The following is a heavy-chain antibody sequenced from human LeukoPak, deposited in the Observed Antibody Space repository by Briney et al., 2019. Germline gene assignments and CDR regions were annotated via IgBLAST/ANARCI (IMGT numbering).Heavy chain of an antibody. Sequence: GGSLRLSCAASGFTFSGYAMHWVRQAPGTGLDWVAVISYDGSNKYYADSVKGRFTISRDNSKNTLYLQMNSLRAEDTAVYYCARDRAAAGTGGLDYWGQGTLVTVSS. V-gene: IGHV3-30-3*01. D-gene: IGHD6-13*01. J-gene: IGHJ4*02. CDR2: ISYDGSNK. CDR1: GFTFSGYA. CDR3: ARDRAAAGTGGLDY.